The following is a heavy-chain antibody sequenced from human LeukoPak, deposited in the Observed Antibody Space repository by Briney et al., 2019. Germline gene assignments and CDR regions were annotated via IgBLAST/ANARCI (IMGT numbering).Heavy chain of an antibody. V-gene: IGHV3-48*04. CDR1: GFTFSSYS. J-gene: IGHJ4*02. Sequence: GGSLRLSCAASGFTFSSYSMNWVREAPGKGLEWVSHIGRGITYADSVKGRFTISRDNTKNSVYLQMNSLRAEDTAVYYCARNFRQDDSSGNSGYWGQGTLVTVSS. D-gene: IGHD3-22*01. CDR3: ARNFRQDDSSGNSGY. CDR2: IGRGIT.